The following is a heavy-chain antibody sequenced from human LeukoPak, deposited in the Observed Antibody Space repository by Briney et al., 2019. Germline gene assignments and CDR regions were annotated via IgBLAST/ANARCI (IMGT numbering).Heavy chain of an antibody. V-gene: IGHV4-59*01. CDR3: ARGGYYGSGNDFRFDP. CDR2: VYYSGST. Sequence: SETLSLTCNVSGGSFSSYYWTWIRQPPGKGLEWIGNVYYSGSTNYKSSLKSRVSISVDTSKNQFSLKLSSVTAADTAVYYCARGGYYGSGNDFRFDPWGQGTLVTVSS. CDR1: GGSFSSYY. D-gene: IGHD3-10*01. J-gene: IGHJ5*02.